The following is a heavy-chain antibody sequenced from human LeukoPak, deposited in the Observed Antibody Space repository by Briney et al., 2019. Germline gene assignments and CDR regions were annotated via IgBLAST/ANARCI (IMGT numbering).Heavy chain of an antibody. CDR2: INPSGGST. CDR3: ATGPNIYGSGRSYYDP. Sequence: GASVKVSCKASGYTFTSYYMHWVRQAPGQGLEWMGIINPSGGSTSYAQKFQDRVTMTRDTSTSTVYMELSSLRSEDTAVYYCATGPNIYGSGRSYYDPWGQGTLVTVSS. V-gene: IGHV1-46*01. D-gene: IGHD3-10*01. J-gene: IGHJ5*02. CDR1: GYTFTSYY.